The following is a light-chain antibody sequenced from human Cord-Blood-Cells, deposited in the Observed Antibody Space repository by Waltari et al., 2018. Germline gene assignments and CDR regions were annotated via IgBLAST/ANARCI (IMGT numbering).Light chain of an antibody. CDR1: SSDVCGYNY. CDR2: TVS. CDR3: CSYAGSYTWV. Sequence: QSALTQPLSVSRSPGPSVTLSRTGTSSDVCGYNYVSWYQQHPGKAPKLMIYTVSTRPSGVPDRFSGAKSGNTASLTISGLQAEDEADYYCCSYAGSYTWVFGGGTKLTVL. J-gene: IGLJ3*02. V-gene: IGLV2-11*02.